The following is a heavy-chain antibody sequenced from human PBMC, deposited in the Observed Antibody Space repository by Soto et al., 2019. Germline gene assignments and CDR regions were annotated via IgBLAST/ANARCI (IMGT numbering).Heavy chain of an antibody. D-gene: IGHD3-3*01. CDR2: MNPNSANT. CDR3: TRGKRRLYYDFWTDGMDV. CDR1: GYTFTSYD. V-gene: IGHV1-8*01. J-gene: IGHJ6*02. Sequence: ASVKVSCKASGYTFTSYDINWVRQATGQGLEWMGWMNPNSANTGYAQKFQGRVTMTTNTSIGTAYMELSSLRSEDTAVYYCTRGKRRLYYDFWTDGMDVWGQGTTVTVSS.